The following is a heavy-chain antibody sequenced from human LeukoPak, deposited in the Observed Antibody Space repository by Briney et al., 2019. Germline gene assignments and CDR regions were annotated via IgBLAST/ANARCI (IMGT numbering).Heavy chain of an antibody. V-gene: IGHV3-53*05. Sequence: PGGSLRLSCAASGFTVSSNYVSWVRQAPGKGLEWVSIIYSGGSTYYADSVKGRFTISRDNSKNTLNLQMGSLRAEDMAVYYCARDRGYCSSTSCSPYYFDYWGQGTLVTVSS. D-gene: IGHD2-2*03. CDR2: IYSGGST. CDR3: ARDRGYCSSTSCSPYYFDY. CDR1: GFTVSSNY. J-gene: IGHJ4*02.